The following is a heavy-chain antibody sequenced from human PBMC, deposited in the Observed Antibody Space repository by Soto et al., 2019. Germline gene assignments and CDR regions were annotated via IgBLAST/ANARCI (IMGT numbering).Heavy chain of an antibody. CDR1: GFTFSTYG. CDR2: LSGSGHYI. CDR3: AKGLRYFDLYYGMDV. V-gene: IGHV3-21*04. D-gene: IGHD3-9*01. Sequence: PGGSLRLSCAASGFTFSTYGMNWVRQAPGKGLEWLSALSGSGHYIYYADSVKGRFTISRDNAKNTLYLQMNSLRAEDTAVYYCAKGLRYFDLYYGMDVWGQGTTVTVSS. J-gene: IGHJ6*02.